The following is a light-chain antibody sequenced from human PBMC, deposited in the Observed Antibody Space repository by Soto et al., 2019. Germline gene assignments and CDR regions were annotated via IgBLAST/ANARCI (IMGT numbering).Light chain of an antibody. CDR1: QSISSG. V-gene: IGKV1-5*03. CDR3: QQYNSYQYT. Sequence: DIQMTQSPSTLSASVGDRVTITCRASQSISSGLAWYQQKPGKAPKLLIYKASSLESGVPSRFSGSESGTEFTLTISSLQPDDFATYYCQQYNSYQYTFGQGTKLEIK. CDR2: KAS. J-gene: IGKJ2*01.